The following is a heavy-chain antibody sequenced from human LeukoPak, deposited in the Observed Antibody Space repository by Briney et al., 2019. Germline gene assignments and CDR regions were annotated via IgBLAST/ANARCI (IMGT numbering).Heavy chain of an antibody. D-gene: IGHD3-9*01. CDR3: ARDRYDILTGYVRFDY. V-gene: IGHV3-23*01. CDR2: ISGSGGST. CDR1: GFTFSSYA. J-gene: IGHJ4*02. Sequence: GGSLRLSCAASGFTFSSYAMSWVRQAPGKGLERVSSISGSGGSTYYADSVKGRFTISRDNSKNSLYLQMNSLRAEDTAVYYCARDRYDILTGYVRFDYWGQGTLVTVSS.